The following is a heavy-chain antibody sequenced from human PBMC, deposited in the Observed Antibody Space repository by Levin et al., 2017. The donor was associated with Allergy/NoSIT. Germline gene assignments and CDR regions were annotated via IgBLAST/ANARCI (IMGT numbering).Heavy chain of an antibody. CDR3: ARDYGGNAGWFDP. J-gene: IGHJ5*02. Sequence: GSLRLSCTVSGGSISSYYWSWIRQPPGKGLEWIGYIYYSGSTNYNPSLKSRVTISVDTSKNQFSLKLSSVTAADTAVYYCARDYGGNAGWFDPWGQGTLVTVSS. V-gene: IGHV4-59*01. D-gene: IGHD4-23*01. CDR1: GGSISSYY. CDR2: IYYSGST.